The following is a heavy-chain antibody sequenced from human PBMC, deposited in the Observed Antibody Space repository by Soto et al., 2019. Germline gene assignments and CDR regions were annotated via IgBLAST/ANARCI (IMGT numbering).Heavy chain of an antibody. CDR3: AHRRFTFGGDISADY. CDR2: IYWDDDK. CDR1: GFSLRTSGVG. D-gene: IGHD3-16*02. J-gene: IGHJ4*02. V-gene: IGHV2-5*02. Sequence: QITLKESGPTLMTPTQTLTLTCTFSGFSLRTSGVGVGWIRQPPGKALEWLALIYWDDDKRYSPSLKSRLTITKDTSKNQVVLTMTNMDPVDTATYYCAHRRFTFGGDISADYWGQGTLVTVSS.